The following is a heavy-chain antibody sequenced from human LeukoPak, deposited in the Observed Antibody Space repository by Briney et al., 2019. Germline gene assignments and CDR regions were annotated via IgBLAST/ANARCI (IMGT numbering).Heavy chain of an antibody. J-gene: IGHJ4*02. CDR1: GFTFSTYS. V-gene: IGHV3-21*01. CDR3: AREISSWYEGFDY. CDR2: ISSTTSYI. D-gene: IGHD6-13*01. Sequence: PGGSLRLSCAASGFTFSTYSMNRVRQAPGKGLEWVSSISSTTSYIYYADSVKGRFTISRDNAKNSLYLQMNSLRAEDTAVYYCAREISSWYEGFDYWGQGTLVAVSS.